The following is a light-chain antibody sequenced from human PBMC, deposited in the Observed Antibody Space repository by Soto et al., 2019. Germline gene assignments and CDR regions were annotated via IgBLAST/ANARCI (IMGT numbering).Light chain of an antibody. V-gene: IGKV3-11*01. CDR2: DAS. J-gene: IGKJ1*01. CDR3: QQRSNWPRT. CDR1: QSVSSY. Sequence: ELVLTQSPATLSLSPGERATLSCRASQSVSSYLALYQQKPGQAPRLLIYDASNRATGIPARFSGSGSGTDFTLTISSLEPEDFAVYYCQQRSNWPRTFGQGTKVDIK.